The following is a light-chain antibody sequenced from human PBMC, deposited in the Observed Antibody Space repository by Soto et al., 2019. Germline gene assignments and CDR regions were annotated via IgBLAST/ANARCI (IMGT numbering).Light chain of an antibody. CDR3: QQYWSSPRT. V-gene: IGKV3-20*01. CDR2: QAS. CDR1: QSVRSTY. Sequence: EVVLTQSPGTLSLSPGERATLSCRASQSVRSTYLAWYRQNPGQAPRLLIYQASNRATGIPDRFSGSGSGADFNLTISRLEPEDFAVYYCQQYWSSPRTLGQGTKVEIK. J-gene: IGKJ1*01.